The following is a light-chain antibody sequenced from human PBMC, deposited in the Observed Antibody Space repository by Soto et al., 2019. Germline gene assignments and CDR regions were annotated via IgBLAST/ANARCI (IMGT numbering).Light chain of an antibody. CDR1: TGAVTSGHY. V-gene: IGLV7-46*01. J-gene: IGLJ1*01. CDR2: DTS. Sequence: QAVVTQEPSLTVFPGGTVTLTCGSSTGAVTSGHYLYWFQQKPGQAPRTLIYDTSNKHSWTPARFSGSLLGGKAALTLSGAQPEDEAEYYCLLSYSGALYVFGTGTKLTVL. CDR3: LLSYSGALYV.